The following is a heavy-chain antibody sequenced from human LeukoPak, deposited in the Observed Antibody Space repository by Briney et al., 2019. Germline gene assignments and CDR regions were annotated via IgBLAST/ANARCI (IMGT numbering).Heavy chain of an antibody. CDR2: INPNRGGT. J-gene: IGHJ4*02. CDR3: ARDEGYCSSTNCYDDFDY. D-gene: IGHD2-2*01. V-gene: IGHV1-2*06. CDR1: GYTFTGYY. Sequence: GSVKVSCKASGYTFTGYYMHWVRQAPGQGREWMGRINPNRGGTNYAQKFQGSVAMTRDTSISTAYMDMSRPRTEDTAVYYCARDEGYCSSTNCYDDFDYWGQGTLVTVSS.